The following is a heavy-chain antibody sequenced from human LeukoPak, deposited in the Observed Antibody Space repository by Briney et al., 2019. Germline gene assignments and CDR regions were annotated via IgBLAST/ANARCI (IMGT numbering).Heavy chain of an antibody. Sequence: QPGGSLRLSCAASGFTFSSIAMNWVPQAPGKGLEWVSDIIGGGGSTYYADSVRGRFTISRDNSKNTLYLQMNSLTAEDTAVYYCAKASEGSGTYSPPPDWGQGTLVAVSS. CDR1: GFTFSSIA. CDR3: AKASEGSGTYSPPPD. D-gene: IGHD3-10*01. J-gene: IGHJ4*02. CDR2: IIGGGGST. V-gene: IGHV3-23*01.